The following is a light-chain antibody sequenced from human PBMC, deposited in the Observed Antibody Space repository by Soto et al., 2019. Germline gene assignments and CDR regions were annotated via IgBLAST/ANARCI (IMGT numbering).Light chain of an antibody. V-gene: IGKV3-20*01. CDR2: GAS. CDR3: QQYGNSPWT. CDR1: QSVSSY. Sequence: EIVLTHSPGTLSLSPCERATLSSRASQSVSSYLAWYQQKPGQAPRLFIYGASSRATGIPDRFSGSGSGTDFTLTISRLEPEDFAVYHCQQYGNSPWTFGQGTKVDI. J-gene: IGKJ1*01.